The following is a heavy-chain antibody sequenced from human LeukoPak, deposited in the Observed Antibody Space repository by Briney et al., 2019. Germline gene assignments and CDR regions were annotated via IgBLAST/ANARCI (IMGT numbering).Heavy chain of an antibody. D-gene: IGHD4/OR15-4a*01. Sequence: GGSLRLSCAASGFTFSSYWMSWVRQAPGKGLEWVANIKQDGSEKYYVDSVKGRFTISRDNAKSSLYLQMNSLRAEDTAVYYCAKDLPTGPLTMWGYFDYWGQGTLVTVSS. V-gene: IGHV3-7*01. CDR2: IKQDGSEK. J-gene: IGHJ4*02. CDR1: GFTFSSYW. CDR3: AKDLPTGPLTMWGYFDY.